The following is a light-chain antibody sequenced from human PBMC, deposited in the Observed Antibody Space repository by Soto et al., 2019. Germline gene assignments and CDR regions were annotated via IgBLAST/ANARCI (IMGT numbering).Light chain of an antibody. J-gene: IGKJ3*01. V-gene: IGKV3-20*01. Sequence: EIVLTQSPGTLSLSPGERATLSCRASQSVSSSYLAWYQQKPGQAPRLLIYDASRATSIPDRFSGSGSGTDFTLTITILEHDYVAVYYWQHYGTSALFGPGTKVDI. CDR3: QHYGTSAL. CDR2: DAS. CDR1: QSVSSSY.